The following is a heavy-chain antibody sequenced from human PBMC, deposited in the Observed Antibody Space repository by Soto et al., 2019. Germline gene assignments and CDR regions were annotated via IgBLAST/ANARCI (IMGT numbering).Heavy chain of an antibody. CDR2: IYYSGST. CDR3: ARSITSANYFDY. D-gene: IGHD2-2*01. CDR1: GGSISSGGYY. V-gene: IGHV4-31*03. J-gene: IGHJ4*02. Sequence: QVQLQESGPGLVKPSQTLSLTCNVSGGSISSGGYYWSWIRQHPGKGLEWIGYIYYSGSTYYNPSLKSRVTISVDTSKNQFSLKMSSVTAADTAVYYCARSITSANYFDYGGQGTLVTVSS.